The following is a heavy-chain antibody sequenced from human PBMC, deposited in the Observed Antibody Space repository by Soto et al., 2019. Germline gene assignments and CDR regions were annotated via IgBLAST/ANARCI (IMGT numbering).Heavy chain of an antibody. V-gene: IGHV1-69*01. J-gene: IGHJ3*01. D-gene: IGHD3-22*01. CDR1: GGSFSSFT. CDR2: IIPVFGTV. CDR3: AAQPYYYDSSGYYSTHSHAFDV. Sequence: SVKVSCKASGGSFSSFTISWGRQAPGQGLEWMGGIIPVFGTVNYAQKFQGRVTITADESTSTAYMELRSLRSEDTAVYYCAAQPYYYDSSGYYSTHSHAFDVWGQRTMVTVSS.